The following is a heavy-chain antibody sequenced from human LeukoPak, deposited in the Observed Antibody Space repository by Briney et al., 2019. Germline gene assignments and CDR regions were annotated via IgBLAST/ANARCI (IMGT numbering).Heavy chain of an antibody. D-gene: IGHD3-10*01. V-gene: IGHV3-23*01. J-gene: IGHJ5*02. CDR1: GFTFSSYA. CDR2: ISGSGGST. Sequence: GGSLRLSCAASGFTFSSYAMSWVRQAPGKGLEWVSAISGSGGSTYYADSVKGRFTISRDNSKNTLYLQMNSLRAEDTAVYYCAKDPEGYGSGSLWFDPWGQGTLVTVSS. CDR3: AKDPEGYGSGSLWFDP.